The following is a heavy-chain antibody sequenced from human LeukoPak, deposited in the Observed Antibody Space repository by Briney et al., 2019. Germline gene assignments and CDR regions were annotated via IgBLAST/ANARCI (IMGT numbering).Heavy chain of an antibody. J-gene: IGHJ5*02. CDR3: ARGSQRVASQDNWFDP. CDR2: IIPIFGTA. Sequence: ASVKVSCKASGGTFSSYAISWVRQAPGQGLEWMGGIIPIFGTANYAQKFQGRVTITAYKSTSTAYMELSSLRSEDTAVYYCARGSQRVASQDNWFDPWGQGTLVTVSS. CDR1: GGTFSSYA. V-gene: IGHV1-69*06. D-gene: IGHD5-12*01.